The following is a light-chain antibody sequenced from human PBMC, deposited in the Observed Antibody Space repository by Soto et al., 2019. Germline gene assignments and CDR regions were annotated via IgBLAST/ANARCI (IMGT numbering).Light chain of an antibody. Sequence: DIQMTQSPSTLSASVGDTVTITCRASESISIWLAWYQQKPGKAPKPLIFDASTLKTGVPSRFGGSGSGADFTLTISSLQPEDFATYYCQQTYSTLPTFGQGTKVDI. J-gene: IGKJ1*01. V-gene: IGKV1-5*01. CDR3: QQTYSTLPT. CDR1: ESISIW. CDR2: DAS.